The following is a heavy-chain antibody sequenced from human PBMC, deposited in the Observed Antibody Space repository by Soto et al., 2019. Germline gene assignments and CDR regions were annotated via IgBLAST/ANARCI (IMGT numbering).Heavy chain of an antibody. CDR1: GFTVSSNY. CDR3: ARDLVESVYPEYFQH. J-gene: IGHJ1*01. Sequence: EVQLVESGGGLIQPGGSLRLSCAASGFTVSSNYMSWVRQAPGKGLEWVSIIYSGGSTYYADSVKGRFTISRDNSKDTLYLQMNSLRAEDTAVYYCARDLVESVYPEYFQHWGQGTLVTVSS. CDR2: IYSGGST. D-gene: IGHD2-15*01. V-gene: IGHV3-53*01.